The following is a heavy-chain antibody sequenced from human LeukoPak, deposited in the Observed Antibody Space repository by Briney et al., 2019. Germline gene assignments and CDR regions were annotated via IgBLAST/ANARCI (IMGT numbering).Heavy chain of an antibody. V-gene: IGHV3-74*01. J-gene: IGHJ4*02. D-gene: IGHD3-16*02. CDR3: ARPPYVWGSYRYTDNLFDY. CDR1: GFTFSSYW. CDR2: INSDGSST. Sequence: PGGSLRLSCAASGFTFSSYWMHWVRQAPGKGLVWVSRINSDGSSTSYADSVKGRFTISRDNAKNTLYLQMNSLRAEDTAVYYCARPPYVWGSYRYTDNLFDYWGQGTLVTVSS.